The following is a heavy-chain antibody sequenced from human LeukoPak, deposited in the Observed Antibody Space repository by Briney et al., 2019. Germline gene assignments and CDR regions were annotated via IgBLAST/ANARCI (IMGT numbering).Heavy chain of an antibody. CDR1: GFTFSSYA. D-gene: IGHD5-18*01. J-gene: IGHJ4*02. V-gene: IGHV3-23*01. CDR3: AKDVDTAMVTFDY. CDR2: VSGSGGGT. Sequence: GGSLRLSCAASGFTFSSYAMSWVRQAPGKGLEWVSAVSGSGGGTYYADSVKGRFTISRDNSKNTLYLQMNSLRAEDTAVYYCAKDVDTAMVTFDYWGQGTLVTVSS.